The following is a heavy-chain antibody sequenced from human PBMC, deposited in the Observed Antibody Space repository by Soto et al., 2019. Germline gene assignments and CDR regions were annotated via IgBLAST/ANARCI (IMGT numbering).Heavy chain of an antibody. J-gene: IGHJ4*02. Sequence: WASVKVSCKDSGGTSRNYVISWVRQAPGQGLEWMGGIIPIFGTPTYAQKFQGRVTITRDTSASTAYMELSSLRSEDTAVYYCARDLGMTTVTTSNYFDYWGQGTLVTVSS. D-gene: IGHD4-17*01. CDR1: GGTSRNYV. V-gene: IGHV1-69*05. CDR3: ARDLGMTTVTTSNYFDY. CDR2: IIPIFGTP.